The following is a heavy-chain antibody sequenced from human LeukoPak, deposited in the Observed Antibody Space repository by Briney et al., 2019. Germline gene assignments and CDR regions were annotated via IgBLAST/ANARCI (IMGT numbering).Heavy chain of an antibody. CDR2: INGSGST. J-gene: IGHJ5*02. CDR1: GGSFSGYY. V-gene: IGHV4-34*01. D-gene: IGHD6-13*01. Sequence: SETLSLTCAVDGGSFSGYYWSGIRQPAGKGLEWIGEINGSGSTNYNPSLKSRVTISVDTSKNQFSLRRRSVTAADTAVYYCAREGAIEPAGTSWFDPWGQGTLVTVSS. CDR3: AREGAIEPAGTSWFDP.